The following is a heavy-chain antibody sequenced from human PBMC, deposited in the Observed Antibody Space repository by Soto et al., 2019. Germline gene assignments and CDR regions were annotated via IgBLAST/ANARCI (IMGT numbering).Heavy chain of an antibody. CDR2: INAGNGNT. CDR1: GYTFTSYA. V-gene: IGHV1-3*01. Sequence: GASVKVSCKASGYTFTSYAMHWVRQAPGQRLEWMGWINAGNGNTKYSQKFQGRVTITRDTSASTAYMELSSLRSEDTAVYYCARPAGLRFLGHDAFDIWGQGTMVTVSS. CDR3: ARPAGLRFLGHDAFDI. J-gene: IGHJ3*02. D-gene: IGHD3-3*01.